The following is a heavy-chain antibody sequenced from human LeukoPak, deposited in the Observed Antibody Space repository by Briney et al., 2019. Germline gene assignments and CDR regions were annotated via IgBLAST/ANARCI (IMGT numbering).Heavy chain of an antibody. CDR1: GFTFSSYA. Sequence: GSLRLSCAASGFTFSSYAMSWIRQPPGKGLEWIGTFYYSGSTYYNPSLKSRVTISVDTSKNQFSLKLSSVTAADTAVFYCARHKDLRYSSGWDYFDSWGQGTLVTVSS. CDR3: ARHKDLRYSSGWDYFDS. J-gene: IGHJ4*02. D-gene: IGHD6-19*01. V-gene: IGHV4-39*01. CDR2: FYYSGST.